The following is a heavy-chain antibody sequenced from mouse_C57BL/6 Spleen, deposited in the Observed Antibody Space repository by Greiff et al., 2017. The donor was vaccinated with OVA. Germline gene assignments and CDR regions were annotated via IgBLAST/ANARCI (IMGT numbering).Heavy chain of an antibody. CDR1: GYTFTSYW. CDR2: IDPTSGGT. Sequence: QVQLQQPGAELVKPGASVKLSCKASGYTFTSYWMHWVKQRPGPGLEWIGRIDPTSGGTKYNQKFKSKATLTVDKPSSTAYMQLSSLTSEDSAVYACARLGLWAEYYFDYWGQGTTLTVSS. CDR3: ARLGLWAEYYFDY. J-gene: IGHJ2*01. D-gene: IGHD1-1*02. V-gene: IGHV1-72*01.